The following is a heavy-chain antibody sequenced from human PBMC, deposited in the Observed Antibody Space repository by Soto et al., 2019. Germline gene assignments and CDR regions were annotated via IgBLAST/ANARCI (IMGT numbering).Heavy chain of an antibody. J-gene: IGHJ6*02. V-gene: IGHV1-58*02. Sequence: QMQLVQSAAEVREPGTSVRVSCRASGFDFGSFGIQFLRQTRGRGLEWIGWIVVVSGSTNYARQFQGRVAISRDMSSSTAYSDLYDLKSDDTAVYFCSADHPHMAMGWPVWGQGTTVTVSS. CDR2: IVVVSGST. D-gene: IGHD1-26*01. CDR3: SADHPHMAMGWPV. CDR1: GFDFGSFG.